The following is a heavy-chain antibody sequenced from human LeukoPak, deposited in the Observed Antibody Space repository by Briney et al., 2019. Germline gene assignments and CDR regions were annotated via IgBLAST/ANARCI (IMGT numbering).Heavy chain of an antibody. CDR3: ARRHRAAAGSDAFDI. Sequence: SETLSLTCTVSGGSISSYYWSWIRQPPGKGLEWIGYIYYSGSTNYNPSLKSRVTISVDKSKNQFSLKLSSVTAADTAVYYCARRHRAAAGSDAFDIWGQGTMVTVSS. J-gene: IGHJ3*02. D-gene: IGHD6-13*01. V-gene: IGHV4-59*12. CDR1: GGSISSYY. CDR2: IYYSGST.